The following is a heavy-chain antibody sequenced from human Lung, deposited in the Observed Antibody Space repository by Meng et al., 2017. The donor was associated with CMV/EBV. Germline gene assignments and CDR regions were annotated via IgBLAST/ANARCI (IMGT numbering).Heavy chain of an antibody. CDR2: INPSGGGT. D-gene: IGHD3-16*01. CDR1: GFSFSSHY. Sequence: ASVMVSXKASGFSFSSHYINCVRQAPGQGLEWMGIINPSGGGTSYTQKFQGRVTMTRDTTTSTFYMELSSLISEDTAVYYCVRGRLPLYYYGDYFDYWGQGTLVTVSS. CDR3: VRGRLPLYYYGDYFDY. J-gene: IGHJ4*02. V-gene: IGHV1-46*01.